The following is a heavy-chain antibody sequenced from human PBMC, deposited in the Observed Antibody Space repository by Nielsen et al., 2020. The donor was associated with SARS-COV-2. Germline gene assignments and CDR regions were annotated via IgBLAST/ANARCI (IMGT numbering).Heavy chain of an antibody. Sequence: GESLKISCEVSGFTFGRYAMSWVRQAPGKGLEWVSVIGTSGGSTKHADSVKGRFTISRDNSKNTLYLQMNSLRAEDTAVYYCAKDGARGDYGYFDYWGQGTLVTVSS. V-gene: IGHV3-23*01. CDR1: GFTFGRYA. D-gene: IGHD4-17*01. J-gene: IGHJ4*02. CDR3: AKDGARGDYGYFDY. CDR2: IGTSGGST.